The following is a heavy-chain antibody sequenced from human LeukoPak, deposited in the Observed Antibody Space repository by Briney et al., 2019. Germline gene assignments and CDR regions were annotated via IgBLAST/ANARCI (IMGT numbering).Heavy chain of an antibody. CDR2: IIPVFGTA. D-gene: IGHD2-2*01. CDR1: GYTFTSYY. Sequence: SVKVSCKASGYTFTSYYMHWVRQAPGQGLEWMGGIIPVFGTANYAQKLQGRVTITTDESTNTAYMELSSLRSEGTAVYYCASQRDCTRTSCYAYYYYYMDVWGKGTTVTVSS. J-gene: IGHJ6*03. CDR3: ASQRDCTRTSCYAYYYYYMDV. V-gene: IGHV1-69*05.